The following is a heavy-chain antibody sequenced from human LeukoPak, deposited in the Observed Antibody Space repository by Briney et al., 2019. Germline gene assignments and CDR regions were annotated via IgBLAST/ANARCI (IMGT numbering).Heavy chain of an antibody. Sequence: SETLSLTCTVSGYSISSGYYWGWIRQPPGKGLEWIGSIYHGGSTYYNPSLKSRVTISVDTSKNQFSLKLSSVTAADTAVYYCARISFQPRPYYYYYMDVWGKGTTVTVSS. CDR1: GYSISSGYY. D-gene: IGHD2-2*01. V-gene: IGHV4-38-2*02. J-gene: IGHJ6*03. CDR3: ARISFQPRPYYYYYMDV. CDR2: IYHGGST.